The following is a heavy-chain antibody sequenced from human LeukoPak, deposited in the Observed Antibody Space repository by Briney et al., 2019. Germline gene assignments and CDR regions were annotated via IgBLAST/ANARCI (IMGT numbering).Heavy chain of an antibody. CDR3: AHTRITMVRGVIRDLYFDY. D-gene: IGHD3-10*01. CDR1: GFSLSTNGVG. J-gene: IGHJ4*02. Sequence: SGPTLVKPTQTPTLTCTFSGFSLSTNGVGVGWIRQPPGKALEWLALIYWNDDKRYSPSLRSRLTITKDTSKNQVVLTVTNMDPVDTATYYCAHTRITMVRGVIRDLYFDYWGQGTLVTVSS. CDR2: IYWNDDK. V-gene: IGHV2-5*01.